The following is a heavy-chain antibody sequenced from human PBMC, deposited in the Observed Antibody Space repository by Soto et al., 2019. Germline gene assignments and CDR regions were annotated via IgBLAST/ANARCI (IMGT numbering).Heavy chain of an antibody. CDR2: ISYDGSNK. D-gene: IGHD7-27*01. CDR1: GFTFSSYA. CDR3: ARDIDPGDYYYGMDV. V-gene: IGHV3-30-3*01. J-gene: IGHJ6*02. Sequence: GGSLRLSCAASGFTFSSYAMHWVRQAPGKGLEWVAVISYDGSNKYYADSVKGRFTISRDNSKNTLYLQMISLRAEDTAVYYCARDIDPGDYYYGMDVWGQGTTVTVSS.